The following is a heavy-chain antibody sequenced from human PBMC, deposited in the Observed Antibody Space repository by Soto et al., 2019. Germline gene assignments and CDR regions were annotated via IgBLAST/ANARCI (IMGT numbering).Heavy chain of an antibody. Sequence: SETLSLTCTVPGGSISSGDYYWSWIRQPPGKGLEWIGYIYYSGSTYYNPSLKSRVTISVDTSKNQFSLKLSSVTAADTAVYYCARWPPYGDYVDYWGQGTLVTVS. J-gene: IGHJ4*02. CDR3: ARWPPYGDYVDY. CDR2: IYYSGST. V-gene: IGHV4-30-4*01. CDR1: GGSISSGDYY. D-gene: IGHD4-17*01.